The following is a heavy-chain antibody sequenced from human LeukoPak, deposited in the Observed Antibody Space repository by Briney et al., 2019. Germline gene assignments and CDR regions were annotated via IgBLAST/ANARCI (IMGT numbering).Heavy chain of an antibody. CDR3: ARDGPDLDMVVRDNYYGMDV. D-gene: IGHD4/OR15-4a*01. CDR1: GFTFTSYG. V-gene: IGHV1-18*01. Sequence: GGSLRLSCAASGFTFTSYGISWVRQAPGQGLEWMGWISAYNGNTNYAQKLQGRVTMTTDTSTSTAYMELRSLRSDDTAVYYCARDGPDLDMVVRDNYYGMDVWGQGTTVTVSS. J-gene: IGHJ6*02. CDR2: ISAYNGNT.